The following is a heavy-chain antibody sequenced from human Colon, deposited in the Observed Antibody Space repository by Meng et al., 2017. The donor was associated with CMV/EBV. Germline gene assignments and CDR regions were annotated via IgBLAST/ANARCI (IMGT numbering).Heavy chain of an antibody. CDR2: MTPSSGYP. CDR3: ARGGGGTSSDY. CDR1: GYTFTSYG. J-gene: IGHJ4*01. Sequence: ASVKVSCKASGYTFTSYGISWVRQAPGQGLEWMGWMTPSSGYPGYAPKFQGRVTMTRDTSTNTAYMELSGLTSEDTAVYYCARGGGGTSSDYWGQGTLVTVSS. D-gene: IGHD6-6*01. V-gene: IGHV1-8*02.